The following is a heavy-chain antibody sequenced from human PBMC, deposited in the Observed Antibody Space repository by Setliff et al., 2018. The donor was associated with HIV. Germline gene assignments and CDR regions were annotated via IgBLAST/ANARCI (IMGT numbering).Heavy chain of an antibody. CDR2: IYSSGTT. D-gene: IGHD6-13*01. CDR3: ARDQGSTWFWDYFDY. CDR1: DGSTSSYY. Sequence: SETLSLTCTVSDGSTSSYYWNWFRQPAGKGLEWIGRIYSSGTTIYNPSLKSRVAMSVDTSKNQFSLKLSSVTAADTATYYCARDQGSTWFWDYFDYWGLGTLVTVS. V-gene: IGHV4-4*07. J-gene: IGHJ4*02.